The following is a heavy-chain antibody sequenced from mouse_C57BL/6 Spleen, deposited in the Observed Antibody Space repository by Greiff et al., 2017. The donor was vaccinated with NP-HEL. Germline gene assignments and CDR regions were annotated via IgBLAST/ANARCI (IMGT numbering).Heavy chain of an antibody. J-gene: IGHJ4*01. CDR1: GFTFSSYA. CDR2: ISDGGSYT. CDR3: ARVSKEDAMDY. Sequence: EVQLVESGGGLVKPGGSLKLSCAASGFTFSSYAMSWVRQTPEKRLEWVATISDGGSYTYYPDNVKGRFTVSRDNAKNNLYLQMSHLKSEDTAMYYCARVSKEDAMDYWGQGTSVTVSS. D-gene: IGHD1-3*01. V-gene: IGHV5-4*01.